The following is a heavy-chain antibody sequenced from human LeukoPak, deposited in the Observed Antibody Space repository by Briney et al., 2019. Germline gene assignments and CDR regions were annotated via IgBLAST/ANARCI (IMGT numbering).Heavy chain of an antibody. CDR3: ARRKAYSYGLYYFDY. Sequence: SETLSLTCAVYGGSFSNSYWSWIRQPPGKGLEWIGEINHSGSTNYNPSLKSRVTISVDTSKNQFSLKLSSVTAADTAVYYCARRKAYSYGLYYFDYWGQGTLVTVSS. D-gene: IGHD5-18*01. V-gene: IGHV4-34*01. CDR2: INHSGST. CDR1: GGSFSNSY. J-gene: IGHJ4*02.